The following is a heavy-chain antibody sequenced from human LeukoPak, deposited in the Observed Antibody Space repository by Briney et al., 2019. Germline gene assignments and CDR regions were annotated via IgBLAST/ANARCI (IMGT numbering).Heavy chain of an antibody. Sequence: GGSLRLSCAASGFRFNTYWMSWVRQAPGKGLEWVANIKQDGNEKYYADSVKGRFTISRDNGKNSLDLQMNSLRANDTAVYYCARDTLGEGEDANYAVYYFDYWGQGTVVTVSS. V-gene: IGHV3-7*01. CDR2: IKQDGNEK. J-gene: IGHJ4*02. CDR1: GFRFNTYW. D-gene: IGHD4/OR15-4a*01. CDR3: ARDTLGEGEDANYAVYYFDY.